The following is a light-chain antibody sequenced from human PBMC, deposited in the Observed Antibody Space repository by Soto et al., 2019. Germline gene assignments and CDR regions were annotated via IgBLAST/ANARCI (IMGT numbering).Light chain of an antibody. Sequence: EIVLTQSPGTLSLSPGERATLSCRASQSVSSSYLAWYQQKPGQAPRLLIYGASSRAPGIPDRFSGSGSGTGFTPAISRLEPEDCVLYYGQQYDSSPVTFGQGTKVEIK. CDR1: QSVSSSY. V-gene: IGKV3-20*01. CDR3: QQYDSSPVT. CDR2: GAS. J-gene: IGKJ1*01.